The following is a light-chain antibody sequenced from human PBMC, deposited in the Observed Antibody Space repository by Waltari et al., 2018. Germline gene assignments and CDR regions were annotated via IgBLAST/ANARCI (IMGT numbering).Light chain of an antibody. CDR1: QSVGRS. J-gene: IGKJ1*01. CDR2: NTC. Sequence: EIALTQSPGTLSLSPGERATLSCRASQSVGRSLVWYQQKPGQAPRLVIYNTCTRATGIPDRFSGSGSETDFSLTISRLEPEDFAVYYWQNNVRLPVTFGQGTKVEIK. V-gene: IGKV3-20*01. CDR3: QNNVRLPVT.